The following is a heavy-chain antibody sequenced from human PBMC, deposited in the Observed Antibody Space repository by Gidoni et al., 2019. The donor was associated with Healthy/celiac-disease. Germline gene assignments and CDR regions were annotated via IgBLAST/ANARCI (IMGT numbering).Heavy chain of an antibody. D-gene: IGHD2-2*01. CDR2: IIPIFGTA. Sequence: QVQLVQSGAEVKKPGSSVKVSCTASGGYFSSYAISWVRQAPGQGLEWMGGIIPIFGTANYAQKFQGRVTITADESTSTAYMELISLRSEDTAVYYCARARGPSLNIDYWGQGTLVTVSS. CDR1: GGYFSSYA. J-gene: IGHJ4*02. CDR3: ARARGPSLNIDY. V-gene: IGHV1-69*01.